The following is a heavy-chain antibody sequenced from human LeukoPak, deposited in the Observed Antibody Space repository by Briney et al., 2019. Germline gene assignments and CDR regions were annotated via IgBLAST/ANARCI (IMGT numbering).Heavy chain of an antibody. D-gene: IGHD2-2*01. CDR1: GYSFINYW. V-gene: IGHV5-51*01. J-gene: IGHJ6*02. Sequence: GESLKISCKGTGYSFINYWIGWVRQMPGKGLEWMGIISPGDSDVRYSPSFQGQVSMSADKSISTAYLQWSSLKASDTAIYYCVRHVVDTSDSGCHDMDVWGQGTTVTVSS. CDR3: VRHVVDTSDSGCHDMDV. CDR2: ISPGDSDV.